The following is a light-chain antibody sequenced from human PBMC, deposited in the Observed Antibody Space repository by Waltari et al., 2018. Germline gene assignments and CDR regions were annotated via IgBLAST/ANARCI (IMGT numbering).Light chain of an antibody. CDR2: MSS. J-gene: IGKJ2*01. CDR1: QSLSTW. V-gene: IGKV1-5*03. CDR3: EQYKSYSYT. Sequence: DIQMTQSSSTLSASVGDRVTITCRASQSLSTWLAWYQQKPGIAPKVLIYMSSTLETGGPSRFSGSGSGTEFTLTISSLQPDDFATYFCEQYKSYSYTFGQGTKLEIK.